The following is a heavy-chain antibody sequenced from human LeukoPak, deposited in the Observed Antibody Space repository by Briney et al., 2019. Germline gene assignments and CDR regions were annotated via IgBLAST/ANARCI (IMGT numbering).Heavy chain of an antibody. J-gene: IGHJ4*02. V-gene: IGHV3-30*18. CDR1: GFTFSSYG. CDR3: AKDRLTGEFDY. Sequence: GRSLRLSCAASGFTFSSYGMHWVRQAPGKGLEWVAVISYDGSNKYYADSVKGRFTISRDNSKNTLYPQMNSLRAEDTAVYYCAKDRLTGEFDYWGQGTLVTVSS. CDR2: ISYDGSNK. D-gene: IGHD7-27*01.